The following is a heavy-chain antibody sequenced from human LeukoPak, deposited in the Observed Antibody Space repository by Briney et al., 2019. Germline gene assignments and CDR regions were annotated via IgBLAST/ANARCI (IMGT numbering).Heavy chain of an antibody. CDR1: GFTFDDYG. CDR3: ARHRQDDSSGYYHDYFDY. J-gene: IGHJ4*02. CDR2: INWNGGST. V-gene: IGHV3-20*04. D-gene: IGHD3-22*01. Sequence: GGSLRLSCAASGFTFDDYGMSWVRQAPGKGLEWVSGINWNGGSTGYADSVKGRFTISRDNAKNSLYLQMNSLRAEDTALYYCARHRQDDSSGYYHDYFDYWGQGTLITVSS.